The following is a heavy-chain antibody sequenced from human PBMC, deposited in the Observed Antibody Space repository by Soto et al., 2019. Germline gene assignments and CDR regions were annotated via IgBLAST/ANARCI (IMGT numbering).Heavy chain of an antibody. J-gene: IGHJ4*02. D-gene: IGHD1-1*01. Sequence: PGGSLRLSCAASGFTFSSYSMSWVRQAPGKGLEWISGFRTSGDDGTTYYADSVKGRFTISRDNSKNTLFLQMNSLRAEDTAIYYCAKKVNSGPGSQYFDYWGQGTLVTVS. CDR3: AKKVNSGPGSQYFDY. CDR1: GFTFSSYS. CDR2: FRTSGDDGTT. V-gene: IGHV3-23*01.